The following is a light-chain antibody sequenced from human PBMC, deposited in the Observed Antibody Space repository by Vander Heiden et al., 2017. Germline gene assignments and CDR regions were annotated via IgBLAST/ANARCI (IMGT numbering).Light chain of an antibody. V-gene: IGKV1-5*03. CDR2: KAS. CDR1: QSISNW. CDR3: QQYNSYSRT. J-gene: IGKJ1*01. Sequence: DIQITQSPSTLSASVGDRVTITCRASQSISNWLAWYQQKPGKAPNLLIYKASTLQSGVPSRFSGSGSGTEFTLTITSLQPDDFASYYCQQYNSYSRTFGQGTKVEIK.